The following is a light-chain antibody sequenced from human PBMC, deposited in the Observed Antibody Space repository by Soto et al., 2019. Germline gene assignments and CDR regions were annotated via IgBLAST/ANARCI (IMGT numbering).Light chain of an antibody. CDR1: QGISSY. CDR2: AAS. J-gene: IGKJ3*01. CDR3: QQYYSYPRVT. V-gene: IGKV1-8*01. Sequence: AIRMTQSPSSFSASTGDRVTITCRASQGISSYLAWYQQKPGKAPKLLIYAASTLQGGVPSRFSGSGSGTDFTLTISCLQSEDFATYCCQQYYSYPRVTFGPGTKVDIK.